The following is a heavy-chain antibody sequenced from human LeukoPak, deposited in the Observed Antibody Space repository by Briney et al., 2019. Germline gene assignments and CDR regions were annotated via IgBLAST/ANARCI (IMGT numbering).Heavy chain of an antibody. Sequence: GGSLRLSCAASGFTFSNAYMNWVRQAPGEGLEWVGRIKPKTDGETTEYAAPVKDRFSISRDDSKSMMYLQMNSLRAEDTAVYYCGRSGPLAHSSMRGFGYWGQGTLVVASS. CDR2: IKPKTDGETT. CDR1: GFTFSNAY. V-gene: IGHV3-15*07. J-gene: IGHJ4*02. CDR3: GRSGPLAHSSMRGFGY. D-gene: IGHD1-26*01.